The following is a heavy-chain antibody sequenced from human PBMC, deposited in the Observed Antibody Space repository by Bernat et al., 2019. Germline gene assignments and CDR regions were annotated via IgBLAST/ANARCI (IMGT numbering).Heavy chain of an antibody. CDR1: GFTFSNAW. CDR2: IKSKTDGGKT. V-gene: IGHV3-15*01. J-gene: IGHJ4*02. CDR3: TTVLPDDYGDDY. D-gene: IGHD4-17*01. Sequence: EVQLVESGGGLVKPGGSLRLSCAASGFTFSNAWMSWVRQAPGKGLEWVGRIKSKTDGGKTDYAAPVKGGFTSSRDDSKNTLYLQMNSLKTEDTAVYYCTTVLPDDYGDDYWGQGTLVTVSS.